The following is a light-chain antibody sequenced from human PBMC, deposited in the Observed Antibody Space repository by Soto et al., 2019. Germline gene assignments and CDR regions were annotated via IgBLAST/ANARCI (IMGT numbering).Light chain of an antibody. CDR1: NSNIGRND. V-gene: IGLV1-44*01. J-gene: IGLJ2*01. Sequence: QAVVAQPPSASGTPGQRGTISCSGRNSNIGRNDVTWYQQVPGTAPQCLIYSNDQRPSGVPDRISGSRSGTSASLAISGLQSGDEAEYYCAAWDDTLRARVFGGGTKLTVL. CDR2: SND. CDR3: AAWDDTLRARV.